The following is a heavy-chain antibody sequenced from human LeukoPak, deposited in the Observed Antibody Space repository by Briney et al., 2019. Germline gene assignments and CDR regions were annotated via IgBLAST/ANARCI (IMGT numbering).Heavy chain of an antibody. D-gene: IGHD5-18*01. CDR2: ISSSSSTI. J-gene: IGHJ6*02. CDR1: GFTFSSYS. Sequence: GGSLRLSCAASGFTFSSYSMNWVRQAPGKGLEWVSYISSSSSTIYYADSVKGRFTISRDNAKNSLYLQMNSLRAEDTAVYYCAREIRGYSYGSYGMDVWGQGTTVTVSS. CDR3: AREIRGYSYGSYGMDV. V-gene: IGHV3-48*01.